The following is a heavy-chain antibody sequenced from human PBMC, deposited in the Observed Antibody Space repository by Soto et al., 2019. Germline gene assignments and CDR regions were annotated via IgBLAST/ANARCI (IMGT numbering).Heavy chain of an antibody. V-gene: IGHV1-8*01. CDR1: GYTFTSFD. CDR3: ARSTRIPLWYFDL. CDR2: MNPNGET. D-gene: IGHD2-2*01. J-gene: IGHJ2*01. Sequence: QVHLVQSGAEVKKPGASVKVSCRASGYTFTSFDINWVRQATGQGLEWMGWMNPNGETGYAQKFQGRVTMTRDTAISAAYMELTSLTSDDTAVYYCARSTRIPLWYFDLWGRGTLVTVSS.